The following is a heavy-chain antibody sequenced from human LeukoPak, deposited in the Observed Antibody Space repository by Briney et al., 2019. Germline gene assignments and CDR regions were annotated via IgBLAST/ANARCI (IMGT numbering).Heavy chain of an antibody. CDR1: GGSISSYY. CDR3: ARVGGRYPYYYYYMDV. D-gene: IGHD1-26*01. J-gene: IGHJ6*03. CDR2: IYTSGST. V-gene: IGHV4-4*07. Sequence: SETLSLTCTVSGGSISSYYWSWIRQPAGKGLEWIGHIYTSGSTNYNPSLKSRVTMSVDTSKNQFSLKLSSVTAADTAVYYCARVGGRYPYYYYYMDVWGKGTTVTVSS.